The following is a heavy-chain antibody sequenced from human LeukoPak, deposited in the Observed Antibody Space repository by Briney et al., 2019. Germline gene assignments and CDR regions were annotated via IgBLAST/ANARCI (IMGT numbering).Heavy chain of an antibody. D-gene: IGHD3-3*01. J-gene: IGHJ4*02. CDR3: ARAHFGVMGVDY. Sequence: SETLSLTCTVSGYSISSGYYWGWIRQPPGKGLEWIGSIYHSGSTYYNPSLKSRVTISVDTSKNQFSLKLSSVTAADTAVYYCARAHFGVMGVDYWGQGTLVTVSS. V-gene: IGHV4-38-2*02. CDR1: GYSISSGYY. CDR2: IYHSGST.